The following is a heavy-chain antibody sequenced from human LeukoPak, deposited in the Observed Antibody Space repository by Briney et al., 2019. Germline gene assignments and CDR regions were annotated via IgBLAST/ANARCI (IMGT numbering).Heavy chain of an antibody. D-gene: IGHD3-10*01. CDR2: ISAYNGNT. V-gene: IGHV1-18*01. J-gene: IGHJ6*03. CDR1: GYTFTSYG. CDR3: AGSLWFGESYYMDV. Sequence: ASVKVSCKASGYTFTSYGISWVRQAPGQGLEWMGWISAYNGNTNYAQKLQGRVTMTTDTSTSTAYMELRSLRSDDTAVYYCAGSLWFGESYYMDVWGKGTTVTVSS.